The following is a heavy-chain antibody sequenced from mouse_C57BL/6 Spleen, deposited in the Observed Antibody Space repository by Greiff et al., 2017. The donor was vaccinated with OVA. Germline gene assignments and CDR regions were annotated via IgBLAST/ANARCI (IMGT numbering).Heavy chain of an antibody. Sequence: VQLKQSVAELVRPGASVKLSCTASGFNIKNTYMHWVKQRPEQGLEWIGRIDPANGNTKYAPKFQGKATITADTSSNTAYLQLSSLTSEDTAITYCARDYYGSSYYLDYWGQGTTLTVSS. V-gene: IGHV14-3*01. J-gene: IGHJ2*01. CDR1: GFNIKNTY. CDR2: IDPANGNT. D-gene: IGHD1-1*01. CDR3: ARDYYGSSYYLDY.